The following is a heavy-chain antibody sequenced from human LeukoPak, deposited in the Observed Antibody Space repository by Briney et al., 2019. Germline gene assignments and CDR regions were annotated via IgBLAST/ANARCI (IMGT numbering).Heavy chain of an antibody. CDR3: ARMHLDYFDY. CDR1: GFTFSSYA. CDR2: ISYDGSNK. V-gene: IGHV3-30*04. J-gene: IGHJ4*02. Sequence: GGSLRLSCAASGFTFSSYAMHWVRQAPGKGLEWVAVISYDGSNKYYADSVKGRFTISRDNSKNTLYLQMNSLRAEDTAVYYCARMHLDYFDYWGQGTLVTVSS.